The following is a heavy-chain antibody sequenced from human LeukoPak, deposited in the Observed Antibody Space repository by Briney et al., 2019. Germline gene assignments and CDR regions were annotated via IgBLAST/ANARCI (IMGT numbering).Heavy chain of an antibody. D-gene: IGHD5-24*01. CDR3: ARASNPWLQLT. J-gene: IGHJ5*02. CDR2: IKQDGSEK. V-gene: IGHV3-7*05. CDR1: GFTFSNYW. Sequence: GGSLRLSCAASGFTFSNYWMIWVRQAPGKGLEWVGNIKQDGSEKRYADSVRGRFTISRDNAQTSLYLQMNSLRAEDTAVYYCARASNPWLQLTWGQGTLVTVSS.